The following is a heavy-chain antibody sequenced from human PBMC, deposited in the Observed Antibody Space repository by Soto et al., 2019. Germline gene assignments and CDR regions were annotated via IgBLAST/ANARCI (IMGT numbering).Heavy chain of an antibody. CDR3: ASTRGRGQWRDFYFDF. J-gene: IGHJ4*02. Sequence: PSETLSLTCTVSGGPIAPFYWTWIRQSPGKGLESIGYVYYNGSTNYNPALKGRVTISLDTSKSQFSLRLSSVTAADTAVYYCASTRGRGQWRDFYFDFWGQGSLVTVSS. CDR2: VYYNGST. D-gene: IGHD6-19*01. CDR1: GGPIAPFY. V-gene: IGHV4-59*12.